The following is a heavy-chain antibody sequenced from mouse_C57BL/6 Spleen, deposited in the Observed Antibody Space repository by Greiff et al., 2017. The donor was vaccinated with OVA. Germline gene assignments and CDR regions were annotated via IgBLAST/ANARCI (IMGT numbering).Heavy chain of an antibody. V-gene: IGHV1-59*01. D-gene: IGHD1-1*01. CDR3: ARSYYGSSLYYAMDY. CDR1: GYTFTSYW. J-gene: IGHJ4*01. CDR2: IDPSDSYT. Sequence: QVQLQQPGAELVRPGTSVKLSCKASGYTFTSYWMHWVKQRPGQGLEWIGVIDPSDSYTNYNQKLKGKATLTVDTSSSTAYMQLSSLTSEDSSVYYCARSYYGSSLYYAMDYWGQGTSVTVSS.